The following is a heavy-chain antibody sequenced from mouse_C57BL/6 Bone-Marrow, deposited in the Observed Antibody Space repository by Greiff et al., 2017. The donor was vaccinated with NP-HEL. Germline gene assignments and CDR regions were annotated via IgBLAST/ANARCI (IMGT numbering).Heavy chain of an antibody. CDR3: ARDYYGSSSDYFDC. CDR1: GYTFTSYW. J-gene: IGHJ2*01. CDR2: IDPSDSYT. V-gene: IGHV1-69*01. Sequence: QVHVQQSGAELVMPGASVRLSCKASGYTFTSYWMHWVKQRPGQGLEWIGEIDPSDSYTNYNQKFKGKSTLTVDKSSSTAYMQLSSLTSEDSAVYYCARDYYGSSSDYFDCWGQGTTLTVSS. D-gene: IGHD1-1*01.